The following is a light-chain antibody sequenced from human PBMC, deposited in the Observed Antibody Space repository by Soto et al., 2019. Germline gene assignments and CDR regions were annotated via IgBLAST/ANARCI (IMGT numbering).Light chain of an antibody. J-gene: IGKJ4*01. V-gene: IGKV3-20*01. CDR1: QSVINNY. CDR3: HQYAFSPLT. CDR2: DAS. Sequence: EIVLTQSPGTLSLSPGERATLSCRASQSVINNYLGWYQQKPGQAPRLLIYDASNRATGIPDRFSGSGSGTDFTLTISRLEPEDFALYFCHQYAFSPLTFGGGTKVAIK.